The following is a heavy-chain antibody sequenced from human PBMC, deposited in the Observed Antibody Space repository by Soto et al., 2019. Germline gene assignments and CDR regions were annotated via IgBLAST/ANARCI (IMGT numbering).Heavy chain of an antibody. V-gene: IGHV1-8*01. CDR3: ARDPDYGETDY. CDR1: GYTFTSYD. Sequence: GASVKVSCKASGYTFTSYDINWVRQATGQGLEWMGWMNPNSGNTGYAQKFQGRVTMTTNKSTSTAYMELSSLRSEDTAVYYCARDPDYGETDYWGQGTLVTVSS. D-gene: IGHD4-17*01. CDR2: MNPNSGNT. J-gene: IGHJ4*02.